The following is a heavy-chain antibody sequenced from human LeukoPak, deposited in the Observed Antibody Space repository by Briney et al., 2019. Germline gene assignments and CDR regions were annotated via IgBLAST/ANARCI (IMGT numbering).Heavy chain of an antibody. D-gene: IGHD3-16*01. Sequence: SETLSLTCAVYGGSFSGYYWSWIRQPPGKGLEWIGEINHSGSTYYNPSLKSRVTISVDTSKNQFSPKLTSVTAADTAVYYCARHYGPWGQGTLVTVSS. CDR2: INHSGST. CDR1: GGSFSGYY. CDR3: ARHYGP. V-gene: IGHV4-34*01. J-gene: IGHJ5*02.